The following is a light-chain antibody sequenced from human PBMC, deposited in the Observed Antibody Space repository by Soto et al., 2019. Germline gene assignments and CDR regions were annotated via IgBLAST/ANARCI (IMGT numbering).Light chain of an antibody. J-gene: IGKJ1*01. CDR3: QQYNNWPPWT. CDR2: GAS. CDR1: QSVSSN. Sequence: EIVLTQYTATLSLSPGERATLSCRASQSVSSNLAWYQQKPGQAPRLLIYGASTRATGIPARFSGSGSGTEFTLTISSLQSEDFAVYYCQQYNNWPPWTFGQGTKVDIK. V-gene: IGKV3-15*01.